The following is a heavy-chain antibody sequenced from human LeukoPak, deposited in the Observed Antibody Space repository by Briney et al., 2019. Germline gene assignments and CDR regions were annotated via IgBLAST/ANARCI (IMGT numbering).Heavy chain of an antibody. V-gene: IGHV3-30*18. CDR1: GFTFSSYG. J-gene: IGHJ4*02. Sequence: GGSLRLSCAASGFTFSSYGMHWVRQAPGKGLEWVAVISYDGSNKYYADSVKGRFTISRDNSKSTLYLQMNSLRAEDTAVYYCAKEDHSIWGQGTLVTVSS. D-gene: IGHD3-3*02. CDR2: ISYDGSNK. CDR3: AKEDHSI.